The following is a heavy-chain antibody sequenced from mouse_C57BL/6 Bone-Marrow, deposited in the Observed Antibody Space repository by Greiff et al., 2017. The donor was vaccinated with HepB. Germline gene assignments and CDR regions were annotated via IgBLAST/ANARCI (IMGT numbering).Heavy chain of an antibody. Sequence: EVQRVESGGGLVKPGGSLKLSCAASGFTFSDYGMHWVRQAPEKGLEWVAYISSGSSTIYYADTVKGRFTISRDNAKNTLFLQMTSLRSEDTAMYYCARPYYYYGSRYFDVWGTGTTVTVSS. V-gene: IGHV5-17*01. J-gene: IGHJ1*03. CDR1: GFTFSDYG. CDR2: ISSGSSTI. CDR3: ARPYYYYGSRYFDV. D-gene: IGHD1-1*01.